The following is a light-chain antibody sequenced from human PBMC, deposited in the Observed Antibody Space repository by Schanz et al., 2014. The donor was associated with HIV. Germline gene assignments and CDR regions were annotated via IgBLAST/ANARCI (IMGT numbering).Light chain of an antibody. Sequence: QSALTQPASVSGSPGQSITISCTGSSSDVGTYNSVSWYHQHPGKAPKLIIYGVANRPSGVSHRFSGSKSGNTASLTISGLQADDEAHYYCSSYAGSYSWVFGAGTKLTVL. CDR3: SSYAGSYSWV. CDR1: SSDVGTYNS. J-gene: IGLJ3*02. CDR2: GVA. V-gene: IGLV2-14*03.